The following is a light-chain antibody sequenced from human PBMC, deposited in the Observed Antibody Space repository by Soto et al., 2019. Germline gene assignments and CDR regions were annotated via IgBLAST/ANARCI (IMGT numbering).Light chain of an antibody. CDR2: DVG. V-gene: IGLV2-14*03. Sequence: QSLLTQPASVSGSPGQSITISCTGTSSDVGGYNYVSWYQQHPGKAPKLMLYDVGSRPSGVSNRFSSSKSGNTASLTISGLQAEDEADYYCCSYTSSTTWVFGGGTKVTVL. CDR1: SSDVGGYNY. J-gene: IGLJ3*02. CDR3: CSYTSSTTWV.